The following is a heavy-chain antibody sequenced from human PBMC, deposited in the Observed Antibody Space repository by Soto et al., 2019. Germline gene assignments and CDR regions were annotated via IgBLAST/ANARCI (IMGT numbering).Heavy chain of an antibody. Sequence: GGSLRLSCAASGFTFSSYGVHWVRQAPGKGLERVAVISYDGSNKYYADSVKGRFTISRDNSKNTLYLQMNSLRAEDTAVYYCAKDSECSGGSCYSGSFDYWGQGTLVTVSS. D-gene: IGHD2-15*01. CDR2: ISYDGSNK. CDR1: GFTFSSYG. CDR3: AKDSECSGGSCYSGSFDY. V-gene: IGHV3-30*18. J-gene: IGHJ4*02.